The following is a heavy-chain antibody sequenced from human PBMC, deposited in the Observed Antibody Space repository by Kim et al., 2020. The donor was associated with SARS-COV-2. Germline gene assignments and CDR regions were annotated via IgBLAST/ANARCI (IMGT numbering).Heavy chain of an antibody. CDR1: GGSISSSSYY. CDR3: ARLNGIAAAFLGWFDP. D-gene: IGHD6-13*01. J-gene: IGHJ5*02. Sequence: SETLSLTCTVSGGSISSSSYYWGWIRQPPGKGLEWIGSIYYSGSTYYNPSLKSRVTISVDTSKNQFSLKLSSVTAADTAVYYCARLNGIAAAFLGWFDPWGQGTLVTVSS. V-gene: IGHV4-39*01. CDR2: IYYSGST.